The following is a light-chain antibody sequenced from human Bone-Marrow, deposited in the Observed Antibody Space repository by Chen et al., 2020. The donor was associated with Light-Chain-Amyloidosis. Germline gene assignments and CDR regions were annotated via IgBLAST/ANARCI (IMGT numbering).Light chain of an antibody. CDR2: EVS. V-gene: IGLV2-14*01. Sequence: SPLPPPASAAGPPGPPILISSLGRSNDVGSNNYVSWYQQNPGKAPKLMIYEVSNRPSWVPDRFSGSKSDNTATLTISGLQTEDEADYFCSSYTITNTLVFGSGTRVTVL. CDR1: SNDVGSNNY. J-gene: IGLJ1*01. CDR3: SSYTITNTLV.